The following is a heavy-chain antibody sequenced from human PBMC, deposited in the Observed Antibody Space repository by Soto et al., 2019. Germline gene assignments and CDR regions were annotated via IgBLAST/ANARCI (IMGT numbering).Heavy chain of an antibody. V-gene: IGHV3-23*01. J-gene: IGHJ3*02. Sequence: EVQLLESGGGLVQPGGSLRLSCAASGFTFSSYAMSWVRQAPGKGLEWVSAISGSGGSTYYADSVKGRFTISRDNSKNTLYLQMNSLRAEDTAVYYCAKDPFPSYYGSGGDAFDIWGQGTMVTVSS. CDR1: GFTFSSYA. D-gene: IGHD3-10*01. CDR3: AKDPFPSYYGSGGDAFDI. CDR2: ISGSGGST.